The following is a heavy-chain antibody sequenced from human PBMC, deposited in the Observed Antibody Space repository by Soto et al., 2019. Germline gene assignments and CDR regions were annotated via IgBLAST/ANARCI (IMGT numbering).Heavy chain of an antibody. Sequence: QVQMVESGGGVVQPGGSLRLSCAVSESIFRGYGMHWVRQAPDKGLEWVAIIRFDGSNIHYADYVMGRFTISRDNSKNMLYLEMNNLRVEDTAVYYCARDGVGVTTFWGFLDYWGQGTLVTVSA. D-gene: IGHD3-10*02. CDR3: ARDGVGVTTFWGFLDY. CDR1: ESIFRGYG. J-gene: IGHJ4*02. V-gene: IGHV3-33*01. CDR2: IRFDGSNI.